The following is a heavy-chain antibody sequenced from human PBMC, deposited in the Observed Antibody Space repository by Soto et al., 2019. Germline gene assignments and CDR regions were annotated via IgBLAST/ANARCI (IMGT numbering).Heavy chain of an antibody. CDR2: IGTPDQT. D-gene: IGHD2-8*01. V-gene: IGHV3-53*01. CDR1: GGSISSGDYY. J-gene: IGHJ5*02. Sequence: ETLSLTCTVSGGSISSGDYYWSWIRQPPGKGLEWVSTIGTPDQTYYADSVKGRFTISRDNSRSTLYMHMNSLRAEDTAMYYCARDGINRNGMFDWFDPWGQGTLVTVSS. CDR3: ARDGINRNGMFDWFDP.